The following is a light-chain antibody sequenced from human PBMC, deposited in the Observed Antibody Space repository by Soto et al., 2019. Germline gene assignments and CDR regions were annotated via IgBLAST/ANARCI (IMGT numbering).Light chain of an antibody. CDR2: AVS. J-gene: IGKJ1*01. V-gene: IGKV1-12*01. CDR1: QGINNW. Sequence: DIQMTQSPSSVSASVGDRVTITCRASQGINNWLAWYQQKPGKAPELLIYAVSYLQSGVPSRFSGSGSGTDFTLTISSLQPEDFATYYCQQSYISPRTFGQGTKVDIK. CDR3: QQSYISPRT.